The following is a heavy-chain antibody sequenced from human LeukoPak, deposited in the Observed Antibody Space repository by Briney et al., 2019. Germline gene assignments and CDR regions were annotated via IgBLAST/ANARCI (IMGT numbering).Heavy chain of an antibody. Sequence: GGSLRLSCAASGFTFSSYWMHWVRQAPGKGLVWVSRINSDGSSTSYADPVKGRFTISGDNAKNTLYLQMNSLRAEVTAVYYCARDRAAGTPFLYYYYGMDVWGQGTTVTVSS. J-gene: IGHJ6*02. CDR1: GFTFSSYW. V-gene: IGHV3-74*01. CDR2: INSDGSST. D-gene: IGHD6-13*01. CDR3: ARDRAAGTPFLYYYYGMDV.